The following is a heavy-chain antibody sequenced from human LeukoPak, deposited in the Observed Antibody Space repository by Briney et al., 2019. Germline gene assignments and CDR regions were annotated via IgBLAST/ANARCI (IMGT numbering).Heavy chain of an antibody. CDR1: GFTFSSYG. D-gene: IGHD3-10*01. J-gene: IGHJ6*03. CDR2: IRYDGSNK. Sequence: GGSLRLSCAASGFTFSSYGMHWVRQAPGKGLEWVAFIRYDGSNKYYADSVKGRFTISRDNSKNTLYLQMNGLRAEDTAVYYCAKRGRGSGSTLYYYYYMDAWGKGTTVTVSS. V-gene: IGHV3-30*02. CDR3: AKRGRGSGSTLYYYYYMDA.